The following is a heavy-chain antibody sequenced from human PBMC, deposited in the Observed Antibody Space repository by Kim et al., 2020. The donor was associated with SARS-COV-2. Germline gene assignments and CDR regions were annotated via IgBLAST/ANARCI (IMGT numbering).Heavy chain of an antibody. V-gene: IGHV3-73*01. CDR2: IRSKANSYAT. Sequence: GGSLRLSCAASGFTFSGSAMHWVRLASGKGLEWVGRIRSKANSYATAYAASVKGRFTISRDDSKNAAYLHMNSLKTEDTAVYYCTRPRIGYYDSTGGFDYWGQGTLVTVSS. J-gene: IGHJ4*02. D-gene: IGHD3-22*01. CDR1: GFTFSGSA. CDR3: TRPRIGYYDSTGGFDY.